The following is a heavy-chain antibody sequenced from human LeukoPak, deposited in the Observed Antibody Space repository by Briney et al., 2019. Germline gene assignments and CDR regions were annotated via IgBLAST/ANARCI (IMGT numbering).Heavy chain of an antibody. J-gene: IGHJ4*02. D-gene: IGHD3/OR15-3a*01. V-gene: IGHV3-30*18. CDR1: GFTLTSSA. Sequence: GGSPRLSCAASGFTLTSSAMHWVRQAPGKGLEWVALISSRGNEIVHTNSVKGRFTISRDTSKNTLYLQMNDLRVDDTAVYYCAKALPSSWTFDHWGQGILVTVSS. CDR3: AKALPSSWTFDH. CDR2: ISSRGNEI.